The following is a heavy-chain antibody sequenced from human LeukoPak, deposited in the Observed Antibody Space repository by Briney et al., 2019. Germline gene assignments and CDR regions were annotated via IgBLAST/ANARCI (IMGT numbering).Heavy chain of an antibody. Sequence: ASVKVSCKASGYTFTGYYMHWVRQAPGQGLEWMGWINPNSGGTNYAQKVQGRVTMTTDTSTNTAYMELRSLRSDDTAVYYCARDRYYDILTDYYVGFDYWGQGTLVTVSS. CDR2: INPNSGGT. CDR3: ARDRYYDILTDYYVGFDY. J-gene: IGHJ4*02. CDR1: GYTFTGYY. V-gene: IGHV1-2*02. D-gene: IGHD3-9*01.